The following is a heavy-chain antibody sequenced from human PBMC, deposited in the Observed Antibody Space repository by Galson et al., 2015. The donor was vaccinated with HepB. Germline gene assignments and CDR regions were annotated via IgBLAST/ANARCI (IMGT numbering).Heavy chain of an antibody. CDR3: ARGLGEYSSSAARY. V-gene: IGHV4-61*02. CDR2: IDTSGST. CDR1: GGSISSGSYY. D-gene: IGHD6-6*01. Sequence: TLSLTCTVSGGSISSGSYYWSWIRQPAGKGLEWIGRIDTSGSTNYNPSLKSRVTMSVDTSKNQFSLKLSSVTAADTAVYYCARGLGEYSSSAARYWGQGTLVTVSS. J-gene: IGHJ4*02.